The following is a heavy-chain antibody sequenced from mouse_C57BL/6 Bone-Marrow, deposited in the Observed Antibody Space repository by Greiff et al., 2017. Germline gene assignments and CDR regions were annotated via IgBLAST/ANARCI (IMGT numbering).Heavy chain of an antibody. CDR2: IHPNGGST. D-gene: IGHD2-3*01. CDR3: AEMGCFYWYFDV. J-gene: IGHJ1*03. V-gene: IGHV1-64*01. Sequence: QVQLQQPGAELVKPGASVYLSCKASGYTFTSYWMHWVKQRPGQGLEWIGMIHPNGGSTNYNEKFKSKATLTVDKSSSTVYRPLRSLTSEDSAVYYCAEMGCFYWYFDVWGTGTTVTVSS. CDR1: GYTFTSYW.